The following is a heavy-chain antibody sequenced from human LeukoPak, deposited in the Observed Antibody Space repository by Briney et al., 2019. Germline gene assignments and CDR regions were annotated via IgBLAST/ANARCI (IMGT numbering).Heavy chain of an antibody. Sequence: ASVKVSCKASGYTFTGYYMHWVRQAPGQGLEWMGWINPNSGGTNYAQKFQGWVTMTRDTSISTACMELSRLRSDDTAVYYCARGSMVRGAKPYYFDYWGQGTLVTVSS. J-gene: IGHJ4*02. D-gene: IGHD3-10*01. CDR1: GYTFTGYY. V-gene: IGHV1-2*04. CDR3: ARGSMVRGAKPYYFDY. CDR2: INPNSGGT.